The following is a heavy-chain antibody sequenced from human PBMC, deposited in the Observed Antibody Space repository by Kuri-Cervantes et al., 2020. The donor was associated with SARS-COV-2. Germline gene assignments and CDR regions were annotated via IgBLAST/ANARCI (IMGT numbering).Heavy chain of an antibody. J-gene: IGHJ6*04. CDR2: VHSSGST. D-gene: IGHD3-9*01. CDR3: ARSQVVRHLDWSPELSYRYYMDV. V-gene: IGHV4-61*08. CDR1: RGSINSHGSITSNF. Sequence: SETLSLTCSVSRGSINSHGSITSNFWTWIRQPPGRGLEWIGDVHSSGSTNYNPSLESRVTISTDTSKNQFSLRLNSVTTADTAVYFCARSQVVRHLDWSPELSYRYYMDVWGKGTTVTVSS.